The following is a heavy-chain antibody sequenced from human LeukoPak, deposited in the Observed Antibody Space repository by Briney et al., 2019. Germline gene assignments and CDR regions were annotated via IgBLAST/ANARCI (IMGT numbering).Heavy chain of an antibody. CDR3: ARGDRYYDILTGYPSGEYFQH. CDR2: MNPNSGNT. CDR1: GYTFTSYD. Sequence: ASVKVSCKASGYTFTSYDINWVRQATGQGLEWMGWMNPNSGNTGYAQKFQGRVTMTRNTSISTAYMELSSLRSEDTAVYYCARGDRYYDILTGYPSGEYFQHWGQGTLVTVSS. V-gene: IGHV1-8*01. J-gene: IGHJ1*01. D-gene: IGHD3-9*01.